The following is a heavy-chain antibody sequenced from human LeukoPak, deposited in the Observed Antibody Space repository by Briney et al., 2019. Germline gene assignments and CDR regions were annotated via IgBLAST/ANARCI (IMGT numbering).Heavy chain of an antibody. CDR1: GFTFSSYA. CDR2: ISGSGGST. V-gene: IGHV3-23*01. Sequence: GGSLRLSCAASGFTFSSYAMSWVRQAPGKGLEWVSAISGSGGSTYYADSVKGRFSISRDNAKNTLYLQMDSLRAEDTAVYYCARGVDYLDYWGQGTLVTVSS. J-gene: IGHJ4*02. CDR3: ARGVDYLDY. D-gene: IGHD2-2*01.